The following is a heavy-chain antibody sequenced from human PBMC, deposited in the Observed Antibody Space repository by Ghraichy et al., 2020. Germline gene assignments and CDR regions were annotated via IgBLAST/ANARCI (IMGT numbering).Heavy chain of an antibody. D-gene: IGHD6-6*01. CDR2: IYPGDSDT. J-gene: IGHJ4*02. V-gene: IGHV5-51*01. CDR1: GYSFTSYW. Sequence: GESPNISCKGSGYSFTSYWIGWVRQMPGKGLEWMGIIYPGDSDTRYSPSFQGQVTISADKSISTAYLQWSSLKASDTAMYYCARHPQYSSSSRFPDYWGQGTLVTVSS. CDR3: ARHPQYSSSSRFPDY.